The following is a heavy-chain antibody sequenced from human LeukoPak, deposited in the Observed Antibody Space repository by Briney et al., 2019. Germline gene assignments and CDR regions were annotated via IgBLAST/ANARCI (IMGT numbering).Heavy chain of an antibody. CDR1: GFTFSSYW. CDR2: IKQDGSEK. V-gene: IGHV3-7*01. J-gene: IGHJ4*02. Sequence: PGGSLRLSCAASGFTFSSYWMSWVRQAPGKGLEWVANIKQDGSEKYCVDSVKGRFTISRDNAKNSLYLQMNSLRAEDTAVYYCARECSGGSCYYNPDLDYWGQGTLVTVSS. D-gene: IGHD2-15*01. CDR3: ARECSGGSCYYNPDLDY.